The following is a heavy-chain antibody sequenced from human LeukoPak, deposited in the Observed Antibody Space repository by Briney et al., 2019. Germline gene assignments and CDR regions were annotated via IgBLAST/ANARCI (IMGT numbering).Heavy chain of an antibody. J-gene: IGHJ4*02. CDR2: IWCDGSNK. Sequence: GGSLRLSCAASGFTFSSYGMHWVRQAPGKGLEWVAVIWCDGSNKYYADSVKGRFTISRDNSKNTLYLQMDSLRVEDTAVYYCARGRECSGTGCYLPGIYWGQGILVTVSP. V-gene: IGHV3-33*01. CDR3: ARGRECSGTGCYLPGIY. CDR1: GFTFSSYG. D-gene: IGHD2-2*01.